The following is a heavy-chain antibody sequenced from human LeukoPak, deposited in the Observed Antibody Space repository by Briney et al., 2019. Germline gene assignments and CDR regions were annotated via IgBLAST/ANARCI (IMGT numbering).Heavy chain of an antibody. V-gene: IGHV1-46*01. CDR3: ARGEVEYSSSSGEYYFDY. D-gene: IGHD6-6*01. J-gene: IGHJ4*02. CDR1: GYTFTSYY. Sequence: ASVKVSCKASGYTFTSYYMHWVRQAPGQGLEWMGIINPSGGSTSYAQKFQGRVTMTRDTSTSTVYMELSSLRSEDTAVYYCARGEVEYSSSSGEYYFDYWGQGTLVTVSS. CDR2: INPSGGST.